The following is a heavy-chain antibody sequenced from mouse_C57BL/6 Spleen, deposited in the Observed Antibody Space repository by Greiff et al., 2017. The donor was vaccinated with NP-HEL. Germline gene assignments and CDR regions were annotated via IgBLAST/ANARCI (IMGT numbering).Heavy chain of an antibody. CDR3: ARLGGPPNDVGAMDY. CDR1: GYAFSSYW. D-gene: IGHD2-12*01. J-gene: IGHJ4*01. V-gene: IGHV1-80*01. Sequence: VKLMESGAELVKPGASVKISCKASGYAFSSYWMNWVKQRPGKGLEWIGQIYPGDGDTNYNGKFKGKATLTADKSSSTAYMQLSSLTSEDSAVYFCARLGGPPNDVGAMDYWGQGTSVTVSS. CDR2: IYPGDGDT.